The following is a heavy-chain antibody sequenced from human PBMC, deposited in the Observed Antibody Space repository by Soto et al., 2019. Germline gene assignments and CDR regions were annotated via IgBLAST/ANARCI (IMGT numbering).Heavy chain of an antibody. CDR3: ATDLMAVAGPTGDY. D-gene: IGHD6-19*01. V-gene: IGHV1-24*01. J-gene: IGHJ4*02. CDR1: GDTVTVLS. Sequence: ASVKVSCTVSGDTVTVLSMHWVRQAPGKGLEWMGGFDPEHGETIYAQKFQGRVTMTEDTSTDTAYMELSSLRSEDTAVYYCATDLMAVAGPTGDYWGQGTLVTVSS. CDR2: FDPEHGET.